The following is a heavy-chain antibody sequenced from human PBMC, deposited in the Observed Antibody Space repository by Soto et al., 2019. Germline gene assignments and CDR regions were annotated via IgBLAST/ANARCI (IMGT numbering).Heavy chain of an antibody. J-gene: IGHJ4*02. CDR1: GFTFSSYA. D-gene: IGHD2-2*01. V-gene: IGHV3-23*01. Sequence: GGSLRLSCAASGFTFSSYAMSWVRQAPGKGLEWVSAISGSGGSTYYANSVKGRFTISRDNSKNTLYLHMNSLSAEDTAVYYCSKRIVVGPAAIRGGYFDYWGQGTLVTVSS. CDR2: ISGSGGST. CDR3: SKRIVVGPAAIRGGYFDY.